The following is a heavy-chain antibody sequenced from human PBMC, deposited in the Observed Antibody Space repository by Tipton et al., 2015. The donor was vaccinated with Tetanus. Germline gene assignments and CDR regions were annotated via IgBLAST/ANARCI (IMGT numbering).Heavy chain of an antibody. D-gene: IGHD3-3*01. J-gene: IGHJ4*02. Sequence: LRLSCTVSGGSISTYHWNWIRQSPGKGLEWIGNIDYFGSTKYNPSLKSRVAKSVDTSKNHLSLRLNSVSSPDTAVYYCARTSGYMYDDCWGQGTLVAVSS. CDR2: IDYFGST. CDR3: ARTSGYMYDDC. CDR1: GGSISTYH. V-gene: IGHV4-59*01.